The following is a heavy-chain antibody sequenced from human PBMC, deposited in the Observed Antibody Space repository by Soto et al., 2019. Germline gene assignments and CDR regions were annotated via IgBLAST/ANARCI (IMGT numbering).Heavy chain of an antibody. CDR3: ARPRITMVRARYFDY. V-gene: IGHV4-34*01. CDR1: GGSFSGYY. D-gene: IGHD3-10*01. Sequence: QVQLQQWGAGLLKPSETLSLTCAVYGGSFSGYYWSWIRQPPGKGLEWIGEINHSGSTNYNPSLKSRGTISVDTSKNQLSLKLSSVTAADTAVYYCARPRITMVRARYFDYWGQGTLVTVSS. CDR2: INHSGST. J-gene: IGHJ4*02.